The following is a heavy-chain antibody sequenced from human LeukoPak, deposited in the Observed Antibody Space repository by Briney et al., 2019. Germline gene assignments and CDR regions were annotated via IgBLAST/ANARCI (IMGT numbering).Heavy chain of an antibody. Sequence: GGSLRLSCAASGFTFSSYAMSWVRQAPGKGLEWVSAISGSGGSIYYSDSVKGRFTISRDNAKNSMYLQMNSLRAEDTAVYYCARDLKPYYNILTGYSHWGQGTLVTVSS. D-gene: IGHD3-9*01. CDR3: ARDLKPYYNILTGYSH. CDR2: ISGSGGSI. J-gene: IGHJ4*02. V-gene: IGHV3-23*01. CDR1: GFTFSSYA.